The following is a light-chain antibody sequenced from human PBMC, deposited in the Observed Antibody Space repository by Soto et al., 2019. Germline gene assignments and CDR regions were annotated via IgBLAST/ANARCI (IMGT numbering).Light chain of an antibody. CDR2: GAP. J-gene: IGKJ3*01. CDR3: QQYFNWPLTWT. CDR1: QSIRTN. V-gene: IGKV3-15*01. Sequence: EIMLKLSPATLSVSAGGTVTLSCRASQSIRTNVAWYQQIPGQAPRLLVYGAPTRATGVPARFSGSGSGIEFTLTISSLQSEDSAFYYCQQYFNWPLTWTFGPGTKVDN.